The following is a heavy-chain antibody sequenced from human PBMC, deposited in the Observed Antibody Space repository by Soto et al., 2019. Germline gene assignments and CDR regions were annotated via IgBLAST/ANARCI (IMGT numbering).Heavy chain of an antibody. CDR3: ARGPRIAVAGTRAGY. V-gene: IGHV3-21*01. J-gene: IGHJ4*02. CDR2: ISSSSSYI. Sequence: GSLRLTCAASGFTFSSYSMNWVRQAPGKGLEWVSSISSSSSYIYYADSVKGRFTISRDNAKNSLYLQMNSLRAEDTAVYYCARGPRIAVAGTRAGYWGQGTLVTVSS. D-gene: IGHD6-19*01. CDR1: GFTFSSYS.